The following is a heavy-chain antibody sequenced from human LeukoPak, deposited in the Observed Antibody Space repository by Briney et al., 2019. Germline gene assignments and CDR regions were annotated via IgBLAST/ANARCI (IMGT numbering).Heavy chain of an antibody. CDR2: IYPGDSET. J-gene: IGHJ4*02. V-gene: IGHV5-51*01. D-gene: IGHD6-13*01. CDR1: GYSFSNYW. CDR3: ARGYSSSWYSDYFDY. Sequence: GESLKISCKASGYSFSNYWIGWVRQMSGKGLECMGIIYPGDSETKYSPSFQGQVTISADKSISTAYLQWSSLEASDTAMYYCARGYSSSWYSDYFDYWGQGTLVTVSS.